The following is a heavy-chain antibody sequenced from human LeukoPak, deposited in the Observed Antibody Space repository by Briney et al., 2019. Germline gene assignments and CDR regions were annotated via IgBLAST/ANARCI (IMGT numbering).Heavy chain of an antibody. Sequence: GGSLRLSCAASELMFSSYAMSWVRQAPGKGLVWVSRINSDGSSTSYADSVKGRFTISRDNAKNTLYLQMNSLRAEDTTVYYCARGEIDYYDSSGPPDYWGQGTLVTVSS. D-gene: IGHD3-22*01. CDR2: INSDGSST. CDR3: ARGEIDYYDSSGPPDY. J-gene: IGHJ4*02. CDR1: ELMFSSYA. V-gene: IGHV3-74*01.